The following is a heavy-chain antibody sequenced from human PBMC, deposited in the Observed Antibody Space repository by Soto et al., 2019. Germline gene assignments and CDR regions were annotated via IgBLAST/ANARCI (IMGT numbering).Heavy chain of an antibody. CDR2: ISGSGSST. CDR3: AKDERGYYYYYMDV. CDR1: GFTFSSYA. J-gene: IGHJ6*03. V-gene: IGHV3-23*01. Sequence: GGSLRLSCAASGFTFSSYAMSWVRQAPGKGLEWVSAISGSGSSTYYADSVKGRFTISRDNSKNTLYLQMNSLRAEDTAVYYCAKDERGYYYYYMDVWGKGTTVTVSS.